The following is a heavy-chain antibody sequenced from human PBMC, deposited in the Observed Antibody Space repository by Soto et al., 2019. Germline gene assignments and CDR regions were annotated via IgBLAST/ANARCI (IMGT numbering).Heavy chain of an antibody. D-gene: IGHD1-1*01. CDR3: AKGRGQNWNLDY. CDR1: GFTFSSYA. CDR2: ISGSGGTA. Sequence: VQLLEFGGGSVEPGGSLRLSCAASGFTFSSYAMHWVRRPPGKGLEWVSSISGSGGTAYYADSVKGRFSISRDSLVNTLYLQMNSLTAEDTAVYYCAKGRGQNWNLDYWGQGTLVTVSP. J-gene: IGHJ4*02. V-gene: IGHV3-23*01.